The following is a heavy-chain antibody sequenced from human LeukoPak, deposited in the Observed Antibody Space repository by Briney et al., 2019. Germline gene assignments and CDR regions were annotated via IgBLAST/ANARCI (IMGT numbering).Heavy chain of an antibody. CDR2: IKSKTDGGTT. CDR3: TTDTYYDYVWGSYGSDY. CDR1: GLTFSNAW. Sequence: GGSLRLSCAASGLTFSNAWMNWVRQAPGKGLEWVGRIKSKTDGGTTDFAVPVKGRFTISRDDSKNTLYLQMNSLKTEDTAVYYCTTDTYYDYVWGSYGSDYWGQGTLVTVSS. J-gene: IGHJ4*02. D-gene: IGHD3-16*01. V-gene: IGHV3-15*07.